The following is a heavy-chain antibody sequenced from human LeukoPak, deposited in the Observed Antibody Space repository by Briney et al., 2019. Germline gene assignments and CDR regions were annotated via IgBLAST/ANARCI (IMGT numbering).Heavy chain of an antibody. J-gene: IGHJ4*02. CDR2: LSGSGGGT. D-gene: IGHD3-10*01. CDR3: AKRGVVIRVFLAGFHKEAYYFDS. V-gene: IGHV3-23*01. CDR1: GFTVSSNY. Sequence: GGSLRLSCAASGFTVSSNYMSWVRQAPGKGLEWVAGLSGSGGGTNYADSVQGRFTISRDNPQNTLYLQMNSLRAEDTAVYFCAKRGVVIRVFLAGFHKEAYYFDSWGQGALVTVSS.